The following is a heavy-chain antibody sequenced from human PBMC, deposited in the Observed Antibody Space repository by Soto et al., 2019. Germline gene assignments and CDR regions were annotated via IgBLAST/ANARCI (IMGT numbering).Heavy chain of an antibody. V-gene: IGHV1-18*01. D-gene: IGHD6-6*01. CDR1: GYTFTNYG. J-gene: IGHJ5*02. CDR3: ERGDSSSGLGP. CDR2: ISAYTGNT. Sequence: QVPVVQSGPEVKKPGASVKVSCKASGYTFTNYGISWVRQAPAQGLEWMGWISAYTGNTNYAQIFQGRVTLTSDTSTTTAYAALRSLSSEDTAVYYCERGDSSSGLGPWGSGTRVTVSS.